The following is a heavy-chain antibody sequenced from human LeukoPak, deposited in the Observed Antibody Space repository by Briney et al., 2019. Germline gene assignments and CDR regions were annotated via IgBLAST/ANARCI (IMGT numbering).Heavy chain of an antibody. CDR3: AKFGHGFDY. Sequence: GGSLRLSCAASGFTFSSYDMTWVRQAPGKGLEWVSAISGSGDSTYYGDSVKGRFTISRDNSKNTMYLQMNSLRAEDTAVYHCAKFGHGFDYWGQGTLVTVSS. CDR2: ISGSGDST. CDR1: GFTFSSYD. V-gene: IGHV3-23*01. D-gene: IGHD3-10*01. J-gene: IGHJ4*02.